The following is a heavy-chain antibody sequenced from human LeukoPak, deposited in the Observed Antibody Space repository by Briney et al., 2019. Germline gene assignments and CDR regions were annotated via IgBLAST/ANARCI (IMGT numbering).Heavy chain of an antibody. CDR3: ARDFVRYSSGWYSHYYYMDV. V-gene: IGHV4-39*07. J-gene: IGHJ6*03. D-gene: IGHD6-19*01. CDR1: GGSISSSSYY. CDR2: IYYSGST. Sequence: SETLSLTCTVSGGSISSSSYYWGWIRQPPGKGLEWIGSIYYSGSTYYNPSLKSRVTISVDTSKNQFSLKLSSVTAADTAVYYCARDFVRYSSGWYSHYYYMDVWGKGTTVTVSS.